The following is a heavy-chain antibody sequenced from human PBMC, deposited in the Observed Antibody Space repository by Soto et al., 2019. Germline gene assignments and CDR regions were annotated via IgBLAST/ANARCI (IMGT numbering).Heavy chain of an antibody. D-gene: IGHD5-18*01. V-gene: IGHV4-59*11. Sequence: PSETLSLTCTVSGGSISSHSWSWIRQPQGKGLEWIGYIYYSGSTNYNPSLKSRVTLSADTSKNQFSLKLTSVTAADTAVSYCERGDTYFDYWAQRTVLTVSA. J-gene: IGHJ4*02. CDR1: GGSISSHS. CDR3: ERGDTYFDY. CDR2: IYYSGST.